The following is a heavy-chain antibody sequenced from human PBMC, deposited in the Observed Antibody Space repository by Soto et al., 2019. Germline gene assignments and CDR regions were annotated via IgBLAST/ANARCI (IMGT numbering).Heavy chain of an antibody. CDR2: INPSGGST. Sequence: GASVKVSCKASGYTFTCYYMYWVRQSPGQGLEWMGIINPSGGSTSYAQKFQGRVTMTRDTSTSTVYMELSSLRSEDTAVYYCARGGYNWNYGGNWFDPWGQGTLVTVSS. CDR3: ARGGYNWNYGGNWFDP. J-gene: IGHJ5*02. CDR1: GYTFTCYY. V-gene: IGHV1-46*03. D-gene: IGHD1-7*01.